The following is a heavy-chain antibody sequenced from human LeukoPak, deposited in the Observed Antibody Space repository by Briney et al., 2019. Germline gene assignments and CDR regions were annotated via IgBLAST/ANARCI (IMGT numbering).Heavy chain of an antibody. Sequence: KTGGSLRLSCAASGFTFSSYSMNWVRRAPGKGLEWVSSISSSSSYIYYADSVKGRFTISRDNAKNSLYLQMNSLRAEDTAVYYCARDRHDSSGYRLYYYYMDVWGKGTTVTVSS. CDR1: GFTFSSYS. J-gene: IGHJ6*03. CDR3: ARDRHDSSGYRLYYYYMDV. CDR2: ISSSSSYI. D-gene: IGHD3-22*01. V-gene: IGHV3-21*01.